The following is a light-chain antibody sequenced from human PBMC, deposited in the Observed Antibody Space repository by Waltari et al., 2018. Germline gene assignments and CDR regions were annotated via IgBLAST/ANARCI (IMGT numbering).Light chain of an antibody. CDR1: QRVSNY. Sequence: EIVLTQSPATLSLSPVERATLSCRASQRVSNYLAWYQQKPGQAPRLLIYYASNRAPGIPARFSGSGSRTDFTLTISSLEPEEFAVYYCQQRSNWPPITFGQGTRLEIK. CDR3: QQRSNWPPIT. CDR2: YAS. J-gene: IGKJ5*01. V-gene: IGKV3-11*01.